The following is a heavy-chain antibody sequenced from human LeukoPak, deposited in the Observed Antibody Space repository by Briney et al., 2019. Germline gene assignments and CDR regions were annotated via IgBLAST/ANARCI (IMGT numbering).Heavy chain of an antibody. CDR2: ISSSSSYI. CDR1: GFTFSSYS. Sequence: GGSLRLSCAASGFTFSSYSMNWVRQAPGKGLEWFSSISSSSSYIYYADSVKGRFTISRDNAKNSLYLQMNSLRAEDTAVYYCARSCSSTSCYTVFDYWGQGTLVTVSS. J-gene: IGHJ4*02. CDR3: ARSCSSTSCYTVFDY. V-gene: IGHV3-21*01. D-gene: IGHD2-2*02.